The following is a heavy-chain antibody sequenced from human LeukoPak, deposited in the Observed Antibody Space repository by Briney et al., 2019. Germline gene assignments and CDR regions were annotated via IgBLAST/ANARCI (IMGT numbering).Heavy chain of an antibody. J-gene: IGHJ4*02. CDR1: GFTFGTYA. CDR3: GKVLRTYYYDY. V-gene: IGHV3-23*01. Sequence: GGSLRLSCAASGFTFGTYAMSWVRQGPGKGLEWVSAISGIGTYTYYADSVKGRFTISRDNSKNTLYMQMNSLRGEDTAVYYCGKVLRTYYYDYWGPGTLVTVSS. D-gene: IGHD1-1*01. CDR2: ISGIGTYT.